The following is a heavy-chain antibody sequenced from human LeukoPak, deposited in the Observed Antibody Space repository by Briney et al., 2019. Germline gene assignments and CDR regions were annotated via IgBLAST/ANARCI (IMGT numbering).Heavy chain of an antibody. CDR3: ARDLIHYYGSGAKT. D-gene: IGHD3-10*01. CDR1: GFTFSNYW. Sequence: GGSLRLSCAASGFTFSNYWMSWVRQAPGKGLDWVANINIDGSEQYYVDSFKGRFTISRDNAKNSLYLQMNSLRAEDTAVYYCARDLIHYYGSGAKTWGQGTLVTVSS. J-gene: IGHJ5*02. CDR2: INIDGSEQ. V-gene: IGHV3-7*01.